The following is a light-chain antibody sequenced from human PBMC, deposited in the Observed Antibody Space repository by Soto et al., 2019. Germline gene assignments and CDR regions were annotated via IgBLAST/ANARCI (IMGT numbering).Light chain of an antibody. CDR3: QQYRSYPWT. Sequence: DIQMTQSPSTLSASVGDRVTITCRASQSISGWLAWFQQKPGKAPKLLVSRVFSLESGVPSRFSGSGSGTEFTLTITSLHPDDFATYYCQQYRSYPWTFGQGTKVEIK. CDR1: QSISGW. V-gene: IGKV1-5*03. CDR2: RVF. J-gene: IGKJ1*01.